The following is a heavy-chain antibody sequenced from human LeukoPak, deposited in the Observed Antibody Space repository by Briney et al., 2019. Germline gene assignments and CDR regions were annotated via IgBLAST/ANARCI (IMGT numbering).Heavy chain of an antibody. Sequence: GASVKVSCKASGYTFTSYDINWVRQATGQGLEWMGWMNPNSGNTGYAQKFQGRVTMTRNTSISTAYMELSSLRSEDTAVYYCALPHYYDSSGYGNFQHWGQGTLVTVSS. CDR2: MNPNSGNT. CDR1: GYTFTSYD. CDR3: ALPHYYDSSGYGNFQH. J-gene: IGHJ1*01. D-gene: IGHD3-22*01. V-gene: IGHV1-8*01.